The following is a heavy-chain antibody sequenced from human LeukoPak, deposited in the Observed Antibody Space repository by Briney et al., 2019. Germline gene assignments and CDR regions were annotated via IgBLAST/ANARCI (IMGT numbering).Heavy chain of an antibody. CDR3: ERGSFTTMFRGVVITLDAFDI. D-gene: IGHD3-10*01. CDR1: GYSFTNYY. Sequence: ASVKVSCKASGYSFTNYYLHWVRQAPGQGFEWMGIINPGGGTTTYAQKFQGRVIMTRDTSTSTVYMELCSLRSEDTAVYYCERGSFTTMFRGVVITLDAFDIWGQGTMVSVSS. V-gene: IGHV1-46*01. CDR2: INPGGGTT. J-gene: IGHJ3*02.